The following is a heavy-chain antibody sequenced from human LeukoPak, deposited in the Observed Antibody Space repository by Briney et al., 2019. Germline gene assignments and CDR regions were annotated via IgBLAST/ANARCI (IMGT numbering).Heavy chain of an antibody. CDR3: AKAVSYDCSSTSCYFDY. CDR1: GFTFDDYA. Sequence: GGSLGLSCAASGFTFDDYAMHWVRQAPGKGLEWVSGISWNSGSIGYADSVKGRFTISRDNAKNSLYLQMYSLRAEEMALYYCAKAVSYDCSSTSCYFDYWGQGTLVTVSS. D-gene: IGHD2-2*01. J-gene: IGHJ4*02. CDR2: ISWNSGSI. V-gene: IGHV3-9*03.